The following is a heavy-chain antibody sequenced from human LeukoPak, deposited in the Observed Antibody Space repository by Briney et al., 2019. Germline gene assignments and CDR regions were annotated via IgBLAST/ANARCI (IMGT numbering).Heavy chain of an antibody. Sequence: SETLSLTCTVSGGSMSSSSYYWGWIRQPPGKGLEWIGSIYYSGSTYYNPSLKSRVTISVDTSKNQFSLKLSSVTAADTAVYYCARFAAGWNEYYFDYWGQGTLVTVSS. D-gene: IGHD1-1*01. CDR1: GGSMSSSSYY. J-gene: IGHJ4*02. V-gene: IGHV4-39*01. CDR3: ARFAAGWNEYYFDY. CDR2: IYYSGST.